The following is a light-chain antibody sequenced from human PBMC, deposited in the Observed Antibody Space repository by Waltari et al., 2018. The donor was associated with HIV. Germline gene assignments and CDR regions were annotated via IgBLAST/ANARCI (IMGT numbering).Light chain of an antibody. J-gene: IGLJ2*01. CDR3: CSYAGSSIVV. Sequence: QSALTQPASVSGSPGQSITLSCTGTSSAVGSYNLVSWYQQHPDKAPKLMIYEVSKRPSGVSNRFSGSKSGNTASLTISGLQAEDEADYYCCSYAGSSIVVFGGGTKLTVL. V-gene: IGLV2-23*02. CDR2: EVS. CDR1: SSAVGSYNL.